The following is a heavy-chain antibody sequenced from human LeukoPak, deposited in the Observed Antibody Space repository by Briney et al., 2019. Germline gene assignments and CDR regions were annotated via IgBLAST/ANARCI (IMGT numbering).Heavy chain of an antibody. CDR3: ARHPKYSSGLDY. CDR1: GGPISSSSYY. V-gene: IGHV4-39*01. Sequence: SETLSLTCTVSGGPISSSSYYWGWIRQPPGKGLEWIGSIYYSGSTYYNPSLKSRVTISVDTSKNQFSLKLSSVTAADTAVYYCARHPKYSSGLDYWGQGTLVTVSS. D-gene: IGHD6-19*01. J-gene: IGHJ4*02. CDR2: IYYSGST.